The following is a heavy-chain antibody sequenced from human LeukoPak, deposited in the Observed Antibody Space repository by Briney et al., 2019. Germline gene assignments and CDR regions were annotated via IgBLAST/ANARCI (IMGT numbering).Heavy chain of an antibody. V-gene: IGHV3-30*18. CDR3: AKRDYYYYMDV. CDR1: GFTFSSYG. Sequence: PGGSLRLSCAASGFTFSSYGMHWVRQAPGKGLEWVAVISYDGSNKYYADSVKGRFTISRDNSKNTLYLQMNSLRADDTAVYYCAKRDYYYYMDVWGKGTTVTISS. J-gene: IGHJ6*03. CDR2: ISYDGSNK.